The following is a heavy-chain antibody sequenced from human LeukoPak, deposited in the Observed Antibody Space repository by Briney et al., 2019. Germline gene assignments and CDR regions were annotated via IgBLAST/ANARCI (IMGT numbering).Heavy chain of an antibody. D-gene: IGHD4-23*01. CDR1: GYTFTSYY. J-gene: IGHJ4*02. CDR2: INPSGGST. V-gene: IGHV1-46*01. Sequence: ASVTVSFTASGYTFTSYYMHWVRQAPGQGLEWMGIINPSGGSTSYAQKFQGRVTMTRDTSTSTVYMELSSLRSEDTAVYYCASSSVSVVTQGFDYWGQGTLVTVSS. CDR3: ASSSVSVVTQGFDY.